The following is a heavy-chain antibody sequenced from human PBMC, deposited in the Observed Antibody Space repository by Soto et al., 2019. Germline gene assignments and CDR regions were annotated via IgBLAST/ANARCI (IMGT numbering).Heavy chain of an antibody. CDR2: IYYSGST. J-gene: IGHJ4*02. CDR3: ARQPRGPGYGERGLYFDH. CDR1: GGSISSYY. D-gene: IGHD1-26*01. Sequence: PSETLSLTCTVSGGSISSYYWSWIRQPPGKGLEWIGYIYYSGSTNYNPSLKSRVTISVDTSKNQFSLKLSSVTAADTAVYFCARQPRGPGYGERGLYFDHWGQGTLVTVSS. V-gene: IGHV4-59*01.